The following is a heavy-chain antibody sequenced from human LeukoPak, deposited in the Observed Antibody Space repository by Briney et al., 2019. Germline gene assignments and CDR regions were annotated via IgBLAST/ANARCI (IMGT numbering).Heavy chain of an antibody. CDR1: GFTFSHFW. D-gene: IGHD2-15*01. Sequence: PGGSLRLSCAASGFTFSHFWMSWVRQAPGKGLEWVAYIKKTGSETYYVDSVKGRLTITRDNTRSSLFLQMYSLRAEDTAVYFCAREDGYCSGGNCYSYFDSWGQGTLVTVSS. V-gene: IGHV3-7*01. CDR3: AREDGYCSGGNCYSYFDS. J-gene: IGHJ4*02. CDR2: IKKTGSET.